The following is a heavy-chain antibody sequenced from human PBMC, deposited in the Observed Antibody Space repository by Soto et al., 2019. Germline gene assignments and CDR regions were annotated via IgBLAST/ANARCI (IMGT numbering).Heavy chain of an antibody. CDR2: ISAFNGNT. V-gene: IGHV1-18*01. CDR3: ARDYHDTRGRAFDI. Sequence: GASVKVSCKASGYTFTNYGISWVQQAPGQGLEWMGWISAFNGNTNYAQRLQGRVTMTTDTSTGTAYMELRSLRSDDTAVYYCARDYHDTRGRAFDIWGQGTRVTVSS. D-gene: IGHD3-22*01. CDR1: GYTFTNYG. J-gene: IGHJ3*02.